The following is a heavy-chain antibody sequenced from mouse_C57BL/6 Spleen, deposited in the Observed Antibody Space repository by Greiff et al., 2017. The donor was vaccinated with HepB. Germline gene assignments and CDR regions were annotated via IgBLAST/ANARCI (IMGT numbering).Heavy chain of an antibody. D-gene: IGHD1-1*01. CDR3: AKDYYGSSYAMDY. V-gene: IGHV1-59*01. CDR1: GYTFTSYW. J-gene: IGHJ4*01. CDR2: IDPSDSYT. Sequence: QVQLQQPGAELVRPGTSVKLSCKASGYTFTSYWMHWVKQRPGQGLEWIGVIDPSDSYTNYNQKFKGKATLTVDTSSSTAYMQLSSLTSEDSAVYYWAKDYYGSSYAMDYWGQGTSVTVSS.